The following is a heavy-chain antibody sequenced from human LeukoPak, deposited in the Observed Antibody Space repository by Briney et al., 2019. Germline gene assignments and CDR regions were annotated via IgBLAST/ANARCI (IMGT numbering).Heavy chain of an antibody. V-gene: IGHV1-69*04. CDR1: GGTFSSYA. J-gene: IGHJ4*02. CDR2: IIPIFGIA. CDR3: ARGGSRDGYNFQFDY. Sequence: PVKVSCKASGGTFSSYAISWVRQAPGQGLEWMGRIIPIFGIANYAQKFQGRVTITADKSTSTAYMELSSLRSEDTAVYYCARGGSRDGYNFQFDYWGQGTLVTVSS. D-gene: IGHD5-24*01.